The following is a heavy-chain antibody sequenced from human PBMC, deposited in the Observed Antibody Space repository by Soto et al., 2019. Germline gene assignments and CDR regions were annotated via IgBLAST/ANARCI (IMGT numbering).Heavy chain of an antibody. D-gene: IGHD6-13*01. CDR1: GFTFSSYG. CDR3: AKDLAPAAGTYYYYYGMDV. J-gene: IGHJ6*02. CDR2: ISYDGSNK. V-gene: IGHV3-30*18. Sequence: QVQLVESGGGVVQPGRSLRLSCAASGFTFSSYGMHWVRQAPGKGLEWVAVISYDGSNKYYADSVKGRFTISRDNSKNTLYLQMNSLRAEDTAVYYCAKDLAPAAGTYYYYYGMDVWGQGTTVTVSS.